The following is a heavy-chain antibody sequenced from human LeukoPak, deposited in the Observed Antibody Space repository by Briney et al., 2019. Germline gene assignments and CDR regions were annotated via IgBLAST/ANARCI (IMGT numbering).Heavy chain of an antibody. Sequence: PGGSLRLSCAASGFTFSGSAMHWVRQASGKGLEWVGRIRSEPNSYATAYAASVKGRFTISRDDSKNTAYLQMNSLKTEDTAVYYCTSLLGYCTNDVCYNCWGQGTLVTVSS. CDR3: TSLLGYCTNDVCYNC. J-gene: IGHJ4*02. CDR2: IRSEPNSYAT. CDR1: GFTFSGSA. V-gene: IGHV3-73*01. D-gene: IGHD2-8*01.